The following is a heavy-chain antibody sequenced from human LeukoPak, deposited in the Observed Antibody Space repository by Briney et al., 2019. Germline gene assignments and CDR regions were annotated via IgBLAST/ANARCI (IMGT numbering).Heavy chain of an antibody. CDR1: GYTFTGYC. Sequence: GASVKVSCKASGYTFTGYCMHWVRQAPGRGLEWMGWINPNSGGTNYAQKFQGRVTMTRDTSISTAYMELSRLRSDDTAVYYCAGRAPAGAFDIWGQGSMVTVSS. CDR2: INPNSGGT. D-gene: IGHD2-15*01. J-gene: IGHJ3*02. CDR3: AGRAPAGAFDI. V-gene: IGHV1-2*02.